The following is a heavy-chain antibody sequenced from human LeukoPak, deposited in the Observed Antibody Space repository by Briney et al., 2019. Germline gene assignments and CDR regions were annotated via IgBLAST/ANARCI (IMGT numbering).Heavy chain of an antibody. CDR1: GYTFTTYW. J-gene: IGHJ2*01. Sequence: RGESLKISCQASGYTFTTYWIGWVRQMPGKGLECMGIIYPDDSDTTYNPSFQGQVTISADKSFSTAYLQWSSLKASDTAIYYCARLGGDTYYFGSASYPNWYFDLWGRGTLVTVSS. CDR3: ARLGGDTYYFGSASYPNWYFDL. V-gene: IGHV5-51*01. D-gene: IGHD3-10*01. CDR2: IYPDDSDT.